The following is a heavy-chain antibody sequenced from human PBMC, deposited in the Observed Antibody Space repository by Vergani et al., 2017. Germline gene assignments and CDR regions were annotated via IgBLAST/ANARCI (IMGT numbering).Heavy chain of an antibody. CDR3: ARALLRFHYYMDV. Sequence: QVQLQESGPGLVKPSETLYLTCTVSGGSISSYYWSWIRQPPGKGLEWIGYIYYSGSTNYNPSLKSRVTISVDTSKNQFSLKLSSVTAAYTAVYYCARALLRFHYYMDVWGKGTTVTVSS. D-gene: IGHD3-3*01. V-gene: IGHV4-59*01. J-gene: IGHJ6*03. CDR1: GGSISSYY. CDR2: IYYSGST.